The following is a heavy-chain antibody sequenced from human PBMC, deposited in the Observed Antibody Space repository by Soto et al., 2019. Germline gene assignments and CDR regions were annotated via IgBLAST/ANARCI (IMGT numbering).Heavy chain of an antibody. J-gene: IGHJ6*03. CDR1: GYTFTGYY. D-gene: IGHD2-2*01. V-gene: IGHV1-2*04. Sequence: ASVKVSCKASGYTFTGYYMHWVRQAPGQGLEWMGWINPNSGGTNYAQKFQGWVTMTRDTSISTAYMELSRLRSDDTAVYYCARQYGYCSSTSCAYLGPNKARDDYYYMDVWGKGTTVTVSS. CDR2: INPNSGGT. CDR3: ARQYGYCSSTSCAYLGPNKARDDYYYMDV.